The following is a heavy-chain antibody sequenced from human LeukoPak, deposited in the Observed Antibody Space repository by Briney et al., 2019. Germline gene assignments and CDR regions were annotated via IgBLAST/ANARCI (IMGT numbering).Heavy chain of an antibody. CDR2: TNEHGTII. D-gene: IGHD3-10*01. CDR1: GFSFSNYW. Sequence: GGFLRLSCAASGFSFSNYWFHWVRQAPGEGLVWVSRTNEHGTIINYADSVKGRFTISRDNAKNTLYLQMNSLRTEDSALYYCVVDLSGSADYWGQGTLVTVSS. CDR3: VVDLSGSADY. V-gene: IGHV3-74*01. J-gene: IGHJ4*02.